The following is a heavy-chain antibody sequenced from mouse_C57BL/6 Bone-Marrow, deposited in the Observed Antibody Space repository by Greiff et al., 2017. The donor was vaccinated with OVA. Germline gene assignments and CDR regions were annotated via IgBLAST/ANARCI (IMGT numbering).Heavy chain of an antibody. D-gene: IGHD1-1*01. CDR1: GYTFTSYW. CDR2: IDPSDSAT. Sequence: QVQLQQPGAELVRPGSSVQLSCKASGYTFTSYWMHWVKQRPIQGLEWIGNIDPSDSATHYNQKFKDKATLTVDKSSSTAYMQLSSLTAEDSAVYYCARRYYGSLTFDYWGQGTTLTVSS. J-gene: IGHJ2*01. V-gene: IGHV1-52*01. CDR3: ARRYYGSLTFDY.